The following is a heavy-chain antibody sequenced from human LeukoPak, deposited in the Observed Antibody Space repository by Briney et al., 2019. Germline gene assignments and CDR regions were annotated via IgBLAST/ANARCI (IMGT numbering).Heavy chain of an antibody. D-gene: IGHD3-9*01. CDR3: AKGVKVPLLRYFSYYMDG. CDR2: MRYDGSSR. J-gene: IGHJ6*03. Sequence: GGSLRLSCTASGFTFSSYGLHWVRQAPGKGLEWVAFMRYDGSSRNYADSVKGRFTISRDNSKNTLYLKMTSLRAEDTAVYYCAKGVKVPLLRYFSYYMDGWRKGTTVTISS. CDR1: GFTFSSYG. V-gene: IGHV3-30*02.